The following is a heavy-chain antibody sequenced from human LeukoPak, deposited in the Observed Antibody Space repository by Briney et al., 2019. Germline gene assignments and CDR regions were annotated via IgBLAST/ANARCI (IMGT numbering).Heavy chain of an antibody. CDR3: ATPFGPTNWNDDLGY. J-gene: IGHJ4*02. CDR2: VDPEDGKT. V-gene: IGHV1-69-2*01. Sequence: ATVKISCKASGYTFTDYYMHWVQQAPGKGLEWMGRVDPEDGKTIYAEKFQGRVTITADTSTVTAYMELSSLRSEDTAVYYCATPFGPTNWNDDLGYWGQGTLVTVSS. CDR1: GYTFTDYY. D-gene: IGHD1-1*01.